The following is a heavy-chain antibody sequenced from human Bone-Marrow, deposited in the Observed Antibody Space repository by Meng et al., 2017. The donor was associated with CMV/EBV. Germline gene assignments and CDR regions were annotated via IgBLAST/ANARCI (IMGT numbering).Heavy chain of an antibody. V-gene: IGHV3-23*01. CDR1: GFTFSSYA. Sequence: GESLKISCAASGFTFSSYAMSWVRQAPGKGLEWVLGISNSGGSTYYADSVKGRFTISRDNSKNTLYLQMNSLRAEDTAVYYCAKILRYLDCYFDFWVQGTLVTVSS. CDR3: AKILRYLDCYFDF. D-gene: IGHD3-9*01. CDR2: ISNSGGST. J-gene: IGHJ4*02.